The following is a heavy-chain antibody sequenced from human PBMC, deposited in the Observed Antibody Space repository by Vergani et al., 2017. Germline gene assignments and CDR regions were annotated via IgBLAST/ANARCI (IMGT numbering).Heavy chain of an antibody. CDR1: GGPISSGGYY. CDR3: ARSRPYCTSGSCPAI. D-gene: IGHD2-15*01. CDR2: IHTGGST. V-gene: IGHV4-61*02. J-gene: IGHJ4*02. Sequence: QVKLQESGPGLVKPSQTLSLTCTVSGGPISSGGYYWSWIRQPAGKGPEWIGHIHTGGSTDLNPSFKSRVSISVDTSKSQFSLKLNSVTVADTAVYYCARSRPYCTSGSCPAIWGQGTLVTVSS.